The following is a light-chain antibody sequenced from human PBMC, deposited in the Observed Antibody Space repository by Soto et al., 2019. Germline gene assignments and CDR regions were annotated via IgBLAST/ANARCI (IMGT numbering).Light chain of an antibody. CDR2: DVT. V-gene: IGLV2-14*03. CDR3: SSYTNSGTYV. Sequence: QSALTQPASVSGSPGQSITFSCTGTSSDVGGYNYVSWYQQHPGKAPKLMIYDVTNRPSGVSNRFSGSKSGNTASLTISGLQAEGEADYYCSSYTNSGTYVFGTGTKLTVL. CDR1: SSDVGGYNY. J-gene: IGLJ1*01.